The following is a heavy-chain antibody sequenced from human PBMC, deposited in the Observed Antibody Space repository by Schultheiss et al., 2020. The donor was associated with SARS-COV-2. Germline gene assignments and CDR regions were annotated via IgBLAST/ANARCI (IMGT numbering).Heavy chain of an antibody. V-gene: IGHV4-39*07. CDR2: INHSGST. CDR1: GGSISSSSYY. CDR3: ARRVAVAETRYRRAFDI. D-gene: IGHD6-19*01. J-gene: IGHJ3*02. Sequence: SETLSLTCTVSGGSISSSSYYWSWIRQTPGKGLEWIGEINHSGSTNYNPSLKSRVTISVDTSKNQFSLKLSSVTAADTAVYYCARRVAVAETRYRRAFDIWGQGTMVTVSS.